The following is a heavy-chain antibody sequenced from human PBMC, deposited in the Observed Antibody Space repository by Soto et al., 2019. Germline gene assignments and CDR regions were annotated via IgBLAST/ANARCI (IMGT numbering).Heavy chain of an antibody. CDR3: AREGSYSAYNFAHGIQLWSFDF. V-gene: IGHV4-4*07. CDR2: IFSSGST. D-gene: IGHD5-12*01. Sequence: ALSLTCTVSVGSITTFYWSLVRQPAGKGLEWIGRIFSSGSTSFNPSLESRVAMSVDTSKNHFSLNLSSVTAADMAVYYCAREGSYSAYNFAHGIQLWSFDFWGQGALVTVSS. CDR1: VGSITTFY. J-gene: IGHJ4*02.